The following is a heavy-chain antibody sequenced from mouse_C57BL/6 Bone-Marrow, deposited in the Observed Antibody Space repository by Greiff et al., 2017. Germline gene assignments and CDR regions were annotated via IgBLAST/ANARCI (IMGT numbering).Heavy chain of an antibody. Sequence: EVQLQQSGPELVKPGASVKISCKASGYSFTGYYMNWVKQSPEKSLEWIGEINPRTGGTTYNQKFKAKATLTVDKSSSPAYMQLKSLTSEDSAVYYCARSTAAMDYWGQGTSVTVSS. J-gene: IGHJ4*01. CDR2: INPRTGGT. V-gene: IGHV1-42*01. D-gene: IGHD1-2*01. CDR1: GYSFTGYY. CDR3: ARSTAAMDY.